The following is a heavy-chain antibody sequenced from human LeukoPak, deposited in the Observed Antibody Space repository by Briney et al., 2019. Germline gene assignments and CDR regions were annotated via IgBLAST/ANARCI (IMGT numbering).Heavy chain of an antibody. D-gene: IGHD1-26*01. CDR3: AKDRTVGASYWYFDL. J-gene: IGHJ2*01. CDR1: GFTFSSYG. Sequence: GGSLRLSCAASGFTFSSYGMHWVRQAPGKGLEWVSVIYSGGSTYYADSVKGRFTISRDSSKNTLFLHMNTLRAEDTAIYYCAKDRTVGASYWYFDLWGRGTLVTVSS. V-gene: IGHV3-NL1*01. CDR2: IYSGGST.